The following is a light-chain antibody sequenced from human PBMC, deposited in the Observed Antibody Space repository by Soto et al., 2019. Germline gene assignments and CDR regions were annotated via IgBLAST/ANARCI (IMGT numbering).Light chain of an antibody. J-gene: IGLJ1*01. CDR3: QSYDSSLSGYV. CDR2: GNS. CDR1: SSNIGAGYD. Sequence: PVQRVTISCTGSSSNIGAGYDVHWYQQLPGTAPKLLIYGNSNRPSGVPDRFSGSKSGTSASLAITGLQAEDEADYYCQSYDSSLSGYVFGTGTKVTVL. V-gene: IGLV1-40*01.